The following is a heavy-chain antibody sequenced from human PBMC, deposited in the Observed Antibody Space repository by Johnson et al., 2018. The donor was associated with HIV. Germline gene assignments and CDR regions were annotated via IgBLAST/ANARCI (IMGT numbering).Heavy chain of an antibody. V-gene: IGHV3-20*04. D-gene: IGHD1-26*01. CDR3: ARGGMRGELGAFDI. Sequence: VQLVESGGGVARPGGSLRLSCAASGFTFDDYDMNWVRQAPGKGLEWVSGINWNGDHTGYGDSVKGRFTIFRDNAKNSLYLQMNRLRAEDTALYYCARGGMRGELGAFDIWGQGTMVTVSS. J-gene: IGHJ3*02. CDR2: INWNGDHT. CDR1: GFTFDDYD.